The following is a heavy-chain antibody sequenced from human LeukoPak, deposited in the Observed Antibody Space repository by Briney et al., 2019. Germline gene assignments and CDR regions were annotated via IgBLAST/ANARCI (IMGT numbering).Heavy chain of an antibody. Sequence: SETLSLTCTVSGGSISSGSYYWSWIRQLAGKGLEWIGRIYTSGSTNYNPSLKSRVTISVDTSKNQFSLKLSSVTAADTAVYYCARDGYDFWSGYSPFDPWGQGTLVTVSS. D-gene: IGHD3-3*01. CDR3: ARDGYDFWSGYSPFDP. CDR2: IYTSGST. J-gene: IGHJ5*02. V-gene: IGHV4-61*02. CDR1: GGSISSGSYY.